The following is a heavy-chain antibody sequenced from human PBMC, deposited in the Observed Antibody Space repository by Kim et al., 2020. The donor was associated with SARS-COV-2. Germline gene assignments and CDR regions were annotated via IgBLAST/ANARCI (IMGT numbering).Heavy chain of an antibody. J-gene: IGHJ4*02. D-gene: IGHD1-7*01. CDR2: IKAGNGNT. CDR3: ARGRNWNYYFDY. Sequence: ASVKVSCKASGYTFTSYAMHWVRQAPGQRLEWLGWIKAGNGNTKYSQKFQGRDTLTRDTSASTAYMELSRLRSEDTAVYYCARGRNWNYYFDYWGQGTLVTVSS. V-gene: IGHV1-3*01. CDR1: GYTFTSYA.